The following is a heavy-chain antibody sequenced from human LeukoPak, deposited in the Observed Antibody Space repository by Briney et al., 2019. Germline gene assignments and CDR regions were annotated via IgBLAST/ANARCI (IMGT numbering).Heavy chain of an antibody. CDR1: GYTFTGYY. Sequence: ASGKVSCKDSGYTFTGYYMHWVRQAPGRGLEWMGSINPNSGATKYAQKFQGRVTMTRDTSISTAYMEVSRLRFDDTAVYYCARDGGWYQLLWWFDPWGQGTLVTVSS. CDR3: ARDGGWYQLLWWFDP. D-gene: IGHD2-2*01. J-gene: IGHJ5*02. V-gene: IGHV1-2*02. CDR2: INPNSGAT.